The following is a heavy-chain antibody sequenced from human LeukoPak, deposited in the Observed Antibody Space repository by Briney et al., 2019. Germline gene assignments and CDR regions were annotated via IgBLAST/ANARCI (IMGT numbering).Heavy chain of an antibody. CDR2: IYYSGST. V-gene: IGHV4-59*08. CDR3: ARCRVRGTHDDAFDI. D-gene: IGHD3-10*01. J-gene: IGHJ3*02. CDR1: GGSISSYY. Sequence: PSETLSLTCTVSGGSISSYYWSWIRQPPGKGLEWIGYIYYSGSTNYNPSLKSRVTISVDTSKNQFSLKLSSVTAADTAVYYCARCRVRGTHDDAFDIWGQGTMVTVSS.